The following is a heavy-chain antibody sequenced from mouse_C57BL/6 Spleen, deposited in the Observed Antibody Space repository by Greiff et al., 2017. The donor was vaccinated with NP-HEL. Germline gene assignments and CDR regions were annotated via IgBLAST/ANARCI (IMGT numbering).Heavy chain of an antibody. CDR1: GYAFSSSW. J-gene: IGHJ1*03. Sequence: VQLQQSGPELVKPGASVKISCKASGYAFSSSWMNWVKQRPGKGLEWIGRIYPGDGDTNYNGKFKGKATLTSDKSSSTAYMQLSSLTSEDSAVYFCSRSTGVATSYLYFYVWGTGTTVTVSS. CDR3: SRSTGVATSYLYFYV. D-gene: IGHD1-1*01. V-gene: IGHV1-82*01. CDR2: IYPGDGDT.